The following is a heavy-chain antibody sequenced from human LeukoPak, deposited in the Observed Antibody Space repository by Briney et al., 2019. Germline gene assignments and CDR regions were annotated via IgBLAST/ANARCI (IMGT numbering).Heavy chain of an antibody. CDR2: INPNSGGT. Sequence: GASVKVSCKASGYTFTGYYMHWVRQAPGQGLEWMGWINPNSGGTNYAQKFQGRVTMTRDTSISTAYMELSRLRSEDTAVYYCARASIYGGNRNFDYWGQGTLVTVSS. CDR3: ARASIYGGNRNFDY. J-gene: IGHJ4*02. D-gene: IGHD4-23*01. CDR1: GYTFTGYY. V-gene: IGHV1-2*02.